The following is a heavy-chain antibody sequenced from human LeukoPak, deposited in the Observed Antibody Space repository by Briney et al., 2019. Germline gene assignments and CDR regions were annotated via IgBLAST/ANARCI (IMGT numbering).Heavy chain of an antibody. CDR3: ARQNYDILTGYYNDYFDY. V-gene: IGHV5-51*01. CDR1: GYSFISYW. Sequence: GESLKISCKGAGYSFISYWIGWGRQMPGKGLEWMGIIYPGDSDTRYSPSFQGQVTISADKSINTAYLQWSSLKASDTAMYYCARQNYDILTGYYNDYFDYWGQGTLVTVSS. CDR2: IYPGDSDT. D-gene: IGHD3-9*01. J-gene: IGHJ4*02.